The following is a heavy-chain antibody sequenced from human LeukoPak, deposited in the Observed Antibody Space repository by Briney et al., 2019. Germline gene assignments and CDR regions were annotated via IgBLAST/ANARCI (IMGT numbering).Heavy chain of an antibody. CDR3: AREIGAWYYDSSGYPLFDY. V-gene: IGHV4-61*02. D-gene: IGHD3-22*01. Sequence: PSQTLSLTCTVSGDSISSGSYYWTWIRQPAGKGLEWIGSIYHSGSTYYNPSLKSRVTISVDTSKNQFSLKLSSVTAADTAVYYCAREIGAWYYDSSGYPLFDYWGQGTLVTVSS. J-gene: IGHJ4*02. CDR1: GDSISSGSYY. CDR2: IYHSGST.